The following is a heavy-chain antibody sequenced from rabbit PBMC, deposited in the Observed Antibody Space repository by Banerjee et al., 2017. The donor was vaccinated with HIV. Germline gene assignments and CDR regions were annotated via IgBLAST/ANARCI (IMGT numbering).Heavy chain of an antibody. Sequence: QSLEESGGDLVKPGASLTLTCTASGFSFSSGYDMCWVRQAPGKGLEWIACIYTGSSGDTNYANWAKGRFTGSKTSSTTVTLRMTSLTAADTATYFCAREDAIGSTYIDLWGPGTLVTVS. CDR3: AREDAIGSTYIDL. CDR1: GFSFSSGYD. J-gene: IGHJ4*01. D-gene: IGHD8-1*01. CDR2: IYTGSSGDT. V-gene: IGHV1S40*01.